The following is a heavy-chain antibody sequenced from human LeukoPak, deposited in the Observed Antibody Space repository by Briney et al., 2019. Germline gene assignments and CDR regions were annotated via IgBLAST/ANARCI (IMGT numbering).Heavy chain of an antibody. D-gene: IGHD3-10*02. Sequence: SETLSLTCTVSGYSISSGYYWGWIRQPPGKGLEWIGSIYHSGSTYYNPSLKSRVTISVDTSKNQFSLKLSSVTAADTAVYYCARGNALMFAYYFDYWGQGTLVTVSS. CDR2: IYHSGST. V-gene: IGHV4-38-2*02. J-gene: IGHJ4*02. CDR3: ARGNALMFAYYFDY. CDR1: GYSISSGYY.